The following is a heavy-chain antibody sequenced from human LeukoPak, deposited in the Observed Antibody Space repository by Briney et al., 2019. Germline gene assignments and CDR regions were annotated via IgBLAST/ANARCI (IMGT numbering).Heavy chain of an antibody. CDR2: ISGSGGST. J-gene: IGHJ1*01. Sequence: GGSLRLSCAASGFTFSSYAMSWVRQAPGKGLEWVSAISGSGGSTYYADSVKGRFTISRDNSKNTLYLQMNSLRAEDMAVYYCASTVVVTAIGYFQHWGQGTLVTVSS. D-gene: IGHD2-21*02. V-gene: IGHV3-23*01. CDR1: GFTFSSYA. CDR3: ASTVVVTAIGYFQH.